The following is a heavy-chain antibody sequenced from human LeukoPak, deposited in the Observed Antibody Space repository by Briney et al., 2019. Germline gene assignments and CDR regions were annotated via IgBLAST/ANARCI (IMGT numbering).Heavy chain of an antibody. J-gene: IGHJ3*01. CDR1: GASVRSHF. Sequence: PSQRLSLTCGISGASVRSHFWSWIRQTPGMGLEWIGYISNRGSTAYNPSLRSRVTISVDAPKNEVSLNVRSVSPADTAVYYCAKDVSGTYYAFDVWGQGRTVIVSS. D-gene: IGHD3-22*01. V-gene: IGHV4-59*02. CDR3: AKDVSGTYYAFDV. CDR2: ISNRGST.